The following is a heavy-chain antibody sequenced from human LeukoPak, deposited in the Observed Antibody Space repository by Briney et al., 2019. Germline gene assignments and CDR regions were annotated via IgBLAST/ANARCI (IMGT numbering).Heavy chain of an antibody. Sequence: SETLSLTCTVSGGSISSSSFYWGWIRQPPGKGLEWIGSIYYSGSTYYNPSLKSRVTISVDTSKNQFSLKLSSVTAADTAVYYCAEYFDWSRGAFDIWGQGTMVTVSS. CDR3: AEYFDWSRGAFDI. D-gene: IGHD3-9*01. CDR2: IYYSGST. V-gene: IGHV4-39*07. CDR1: GGSISSSSFY. J-gene: IGHJ3*02.